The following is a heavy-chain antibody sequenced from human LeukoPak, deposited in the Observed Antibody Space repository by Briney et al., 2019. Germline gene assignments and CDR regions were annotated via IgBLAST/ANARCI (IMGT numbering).Heavy chain of an antibody. Sequence: SETLSLTCTVSGGSISSYYWSWIRQPAGKGLEWIGRIYTSGGTDYNPSLKSRVIMSVDTSKNHLSLKLTSVTAADTAVYYCARGVVGGPVDYWGQGTLVTVSS. D-gene: IGHD1-26*01. CDR3: ARGVVGGPVDY. CDR2: IYTSGGT. CDR1: GGSISSYY. V-gene: IGHV4-4*07. J-gene: IGHJ4*02.